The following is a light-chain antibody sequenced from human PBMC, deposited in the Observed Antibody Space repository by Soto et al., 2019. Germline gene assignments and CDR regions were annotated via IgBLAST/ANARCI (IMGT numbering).Light chain of an antibody. CDR3: GTWDSSLSAGV. CDR1: SSNIGNNY. Sequence: QSVLTRPPSVSAAPGQKVTIPCSGGSSNIGNNYVSWYQQLPGTAPKLLIYDNNKRPSGIPDRFSGSKSGTSATLGITGLQTGDEADYYCGTWDSSLSAGVFGGGTKLTVL. J-gene: IGLJ2*01. CDR2: DNN. V-gene: IGLV1-51*01.